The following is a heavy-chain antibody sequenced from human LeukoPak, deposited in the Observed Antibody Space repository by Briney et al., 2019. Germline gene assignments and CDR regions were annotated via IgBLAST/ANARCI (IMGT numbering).Heavy chain of an antibody. CDR3: VRHDSFIPF. V-gene: IGHV3-23*01. Sequence: GGSLRLSCAASGFTFTNYAMTWVRQAPGKRLEWVSSISDTYSATYYTDSVKGRFTISRDNSKNTVYLQLNNLRAEDTAVHFCVRHDSFIPFWGQGTLVTVSS. J-gene: IGHJ4*02. CDR1: GFTFTNYA. D-gene: IGHD5-18*01. CDR2: ISDTYSAT.